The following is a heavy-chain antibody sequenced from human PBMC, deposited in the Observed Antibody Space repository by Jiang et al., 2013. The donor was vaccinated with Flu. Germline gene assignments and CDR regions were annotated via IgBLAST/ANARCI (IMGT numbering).Heavy chain of an antibody. CDR2: ISYDGSNK. CDR1: GFTFSSYG. CDR3: AKEEPDSKGAFDI. D-gene: IGHD3-22*01. Sequence: QLLESGGGVVQPGRSLRLSCAASGFTFSSYGMHWVRQAPGKGLEWVAVISYDGSNKYYADSVKGRFTISRDNSKNTLYLQMNSLRAEDTAVYYCAKEEPDSKGAFDIWGQGTMVTVSS. V-gene: IGHV3-30*18. J-gene: IGHJ3*02.